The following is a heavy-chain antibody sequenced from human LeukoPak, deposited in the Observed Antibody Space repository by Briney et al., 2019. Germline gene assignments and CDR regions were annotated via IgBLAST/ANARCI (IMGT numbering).Heavy chain of an antibody. CDR2: FDPEDGET. V-gene: IGHV1-24*01. J-gene: IGHJ4*02. CDR1: GYTLAELS. Sequence: GASVKVSCKVSGYTLAELSMHWVRQAPGKGLEWMGGFDPEDGETIYAQKFQGRVTMTEDTSTDTAYMELSSLRSEDTAVYYCATDHGSSGYYLVNWGQGTLVTVSS. D-gene: IGHD3-22*01. CDR3: ATDHGSSGYYLVN.